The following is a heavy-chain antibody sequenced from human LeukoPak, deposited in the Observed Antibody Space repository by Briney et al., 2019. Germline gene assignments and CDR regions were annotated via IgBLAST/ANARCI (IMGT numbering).Heavy chain of an antibody. J-gene: IGHJ5*02. Sequence: KPSETLSLTCAVYGGSFSGYYWSWIRQPPGKGLEWIGEINHSGSTNYNPSLKSRVTISVDTSKNQFSLKLSSVTAADTAVYYCARVRMESWFDPWGQGTLVTVSS. CDR3: ARVRMESWFDP. CDR1: GGSFSGYY. V-gene: IGHV4-34*01. D-gene: IGHD3-3*01. CDR2: INHSGST.